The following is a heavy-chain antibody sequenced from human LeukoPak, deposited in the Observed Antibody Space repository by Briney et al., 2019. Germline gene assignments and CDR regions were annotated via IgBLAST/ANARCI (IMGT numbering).Heavy chain of an antibody. CDR3: ARSDSSGYPNWFDP. Sequence: GGSLRLSCAASGFTFSDYYMSWIRQAPGKGLEWVSYISSSGSTIYYADSVKGRFTISRDNAKNSLYLQMNSLRAEDTAVYYRARSDSSGYPNWFDPWGQGTLVTVSS. V-gene: IGHV3-11*01. D-gene: IGHD3-22*01. CDR1: GFTFSDYY. J-gene: IGHJ5*02. CDR2: ISSSGSTI.